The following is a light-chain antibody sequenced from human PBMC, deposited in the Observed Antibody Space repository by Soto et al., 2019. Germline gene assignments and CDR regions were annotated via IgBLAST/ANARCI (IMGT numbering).Light chain of an antibody. J-gene: IGKJ2*01. Sequence: DIQVTQSPSSLSASVGDRVTITCRASQNIFTYLNWYQQRPGKAPNLLIYATSNLQSGVPSRFSGSGSGTDFTLTISSLQPEDFATYYCQHSYSYTTFNQGTKVDIK. CDR3: QHSYSYTT. CDR2: ATS. V-gene: IGKV1-39*01. CDR1: QNIFTY.